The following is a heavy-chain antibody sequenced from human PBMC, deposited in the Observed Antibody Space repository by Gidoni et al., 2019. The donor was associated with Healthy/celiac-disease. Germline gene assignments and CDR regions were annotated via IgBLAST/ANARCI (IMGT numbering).Heavy chain of an antibody. CDR2: MNPNSGNT. V-gene: IGHV1-8*01. CDR3: ARSARKYILTGSHY. J-gene: IGHJ4*02. D-gene: IGHD3-9*01. CDR1: GYTFTSYD. Sequence: QVQLVQSGAEVRKHGASVKVSCKASGYTFTSYDINWVRQATVQGLEWMGWMNPNSGNTGYVQKCQGRVTMTRNTSISISYMELSSLRFEDTAVYYVARSARKYILTGSHYWGQGTLVPVSS.